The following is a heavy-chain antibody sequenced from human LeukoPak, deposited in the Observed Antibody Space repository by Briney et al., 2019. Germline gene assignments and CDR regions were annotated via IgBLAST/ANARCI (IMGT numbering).Heavy chain of an antibody. CDR2: ISYDGSNK. D-gene: IGHD5-24*01. J-gene: IGHJ4*02. V-gene: IGHV3-30*03. Sequence: GGSLRLSCAASGFTFSSYGMHWVRQAPGKGLEWVAVISYDGSNKYYADSVKGRFTISRDNAKNTLYLQMNSLRADETAVYYCTRAGHNWEHDYWGQGTLVTVSS. CDR1: GFTFSSYG. CDR3: TRAGHNWEHDY.